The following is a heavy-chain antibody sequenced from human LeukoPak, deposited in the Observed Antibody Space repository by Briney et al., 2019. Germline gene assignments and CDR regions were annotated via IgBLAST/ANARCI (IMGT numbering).Heavy chain of an antibody. J-gene: IGHJ5*02. D-gene: IGHD6-19*01. CDR1: GGSISSYY. CDR2: IYYSGST. CDR3: AREVQWLVLGQNWFDP. Sequence: SETLSLTCTVSGGSISSYYWSWIRQPPGKGLEWIGYIYYSGSTNYNPSLKSRVTISVDTSKNQFSLKLSSVTAADTAVYHCAREVQWLVLGQNWFDPWGQGTLVTVSS. V-gene: IGHV4-59*01.